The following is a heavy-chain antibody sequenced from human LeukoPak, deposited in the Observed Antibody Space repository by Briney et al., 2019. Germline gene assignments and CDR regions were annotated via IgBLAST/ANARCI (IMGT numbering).Heavy chain of an antibody. CDR2: ISGTGGTT. Sequence: GGSLRLSCVGSGFTFSSCAMIWVRQTPGKGLEWGSVISGTGGTTYDADSVKGRFTISRDNAKKTLYLQMNSLRAEDTAVYYCARPTEMATIRDAFDIWGQGTLVTVSS. J-gene: IGHJ3*02. V-gene: IGHV3-23*01. D-gene: IGHD5-24*01. CDR3: ARPTEMATIRDAFDI. CDR1: GFTFSSCA.